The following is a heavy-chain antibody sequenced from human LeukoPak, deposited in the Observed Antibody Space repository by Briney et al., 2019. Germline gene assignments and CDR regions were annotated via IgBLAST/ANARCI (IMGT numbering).Heavy chain of an antibody. D-gene: IGHD3-10*01. J-gene: IGHJ5*02. Sequence: GGSLRLFCAASGFTFSSYSMNWVRQAPGKGLEWVSSISSSSSYIYYADSVKGRFTISRDNAKDSLYLQMNGLRAEDTAVYYCARGSRQQYYGSGSPQRFDPWGQGTLVTVSS. CDR3: ARGSRQQYYGSGSPQRFDP. V-gene: IGHV3-21*01. CDR2: ISSSSSYI. CDR1: GFTFSSYS.